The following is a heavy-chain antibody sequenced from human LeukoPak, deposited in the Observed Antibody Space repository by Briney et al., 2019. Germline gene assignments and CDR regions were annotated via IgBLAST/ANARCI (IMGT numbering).Heavy chain of an antibody. CDR1: GFTFSSYG. Sequence: GGSLRLSCAASGFTFSSYGMHWVRQAPGKGLEWVAFIRYDGSNKYYADSVKGRFTISRDNSKNTLYLQMNSLRAEDTAVYYCAKELLLYLGFDYWGQGTLVTVSS. CDR2: IRYDGSNK. V-gene: IGHV3-30*02. J-gene: IGHJ4*02. D-gene: IGHD3-10*01. CDR3: AKELLLYLGFDY.